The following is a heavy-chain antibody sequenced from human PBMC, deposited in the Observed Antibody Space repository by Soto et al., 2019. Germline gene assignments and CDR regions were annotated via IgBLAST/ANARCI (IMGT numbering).Heavy chain of an antibody. D-gene: IGHD4-17*01. J-gene: IGHJ4*02. CDR3: ARGLSATVTRDPHKFDY. CDR1: GGSFSVYY. Sequence: PSETLSLTCAVYGGSFSVYYWSWIRQPPGKGLEWIGEINHSGSTNYNPSLKSRVTISVDTSKNQFSLKLSSVTAADTAVYYCARGLSATVTRDPHKFDYWGQGTLVTVSS. CDR2: INHSGST. V-gene: IGHV4-34*01.